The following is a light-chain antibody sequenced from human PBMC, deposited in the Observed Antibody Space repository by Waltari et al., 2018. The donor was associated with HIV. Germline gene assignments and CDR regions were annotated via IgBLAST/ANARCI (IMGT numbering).Light chain of an antibody. V-gene: IGLV2-14*03. Sequence: QSALTQPASVSGPPGQSITNACTATKSDIGSVSWYQQHPGKAPRLLIYDVTNRPSGVPSRFSGSKSAYTASLTISGLQAEDEADYYCSSYTDSDTHVIFGGGTRLT. CDR1: KSDIGS. CDR2: DVT. CDR3: SSYTDSDTHVI. J-gene: IGLJ2*01.